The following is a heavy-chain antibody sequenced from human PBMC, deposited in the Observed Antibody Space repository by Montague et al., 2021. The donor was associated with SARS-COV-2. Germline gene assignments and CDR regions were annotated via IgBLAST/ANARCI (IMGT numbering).Heavy chain of an antibody. J-gene: IGHJ4*02. CDR1: GFTFSSYS. Sequence: SLRLSCAASGFTFSSYSMNWVRQAPGKGLEWVSSISSSSSYIYYADSVKGRFTISRDNAKNSLYLQTNSLRAEDTAVYYCARDLNDYVWGSYRYFGYWGQGTLVTVSS. CDR3: ARDLNDYVWGSYRYFGY. CDR2: ISSSSSYI. V-gene: IGHV3-21*01. D-gene: IGHD3-16*02.